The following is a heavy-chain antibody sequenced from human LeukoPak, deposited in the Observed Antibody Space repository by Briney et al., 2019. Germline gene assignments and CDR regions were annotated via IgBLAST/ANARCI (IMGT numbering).Heavy chain of an antibody. CDR1: GFTFSSYA. CDR2: ISGSGGST. CDR3: AKDRNRWGLTPPFDY. Sequence: GGSLRLSCAASGFTFSSYAMSLVRQAPGKGLEWVSAISGSGGSTYYADSVKGRFTISRDNSKNTLYLQMNSLRAEDTAVYYCAKDRNRWGLTPPFDYWGQGTLVTVSS. J-gene: IGHJ4*02. V-gene: IGHV3-23*01. D-gene: IGHD1-14*01.